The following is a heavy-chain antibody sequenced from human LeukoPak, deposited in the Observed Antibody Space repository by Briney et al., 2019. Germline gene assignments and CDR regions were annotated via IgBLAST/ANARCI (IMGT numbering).Heavy chain of an antibody. CDR2: IRSKAYGGTT. CDR1: GFTFGDYA. CDR3: TRDEPPLDY. Sequence: GGSLRLSCTASGFTFGDYAMSWVRQAPGKGLEWVGFIRSKAYGGTTEYAASVKGRFTVSRDESKSIAYLQMNSLKTEDTAVYYCTRDEPPLDYWGQGTLVTVSS. J-gene: IGHJ4*02. V-gene: IGHV3-49*04.